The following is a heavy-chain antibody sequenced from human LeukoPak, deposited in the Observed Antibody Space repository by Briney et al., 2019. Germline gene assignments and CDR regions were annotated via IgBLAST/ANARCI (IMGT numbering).Heavy chain of an antibody. D-gene: IGHD2-21*02. CDR3: AIVVVTAIGPFFDY. J-gene: IGHJ4*02. V-gene: IGHV4-4*02. Sequence: SETLSLTCAVSGGSISRSNWWSWVRQPPGKGLEWIGEIYHSGSTNYNPSLKSRVTISVDKSKNQFSLKLSSVTAADTAVYYCAIVVVTAIGPFFDYWGQGTLVTVSS. CDR2: IYHSGST. CDR1: GGSISRSNW.